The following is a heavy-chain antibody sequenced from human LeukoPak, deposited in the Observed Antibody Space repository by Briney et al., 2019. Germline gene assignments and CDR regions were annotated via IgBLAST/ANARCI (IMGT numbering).Heavy chain of an antibody. CDR2: ISSSSSYI. J-gene: IGHJ4*02. D-gene: IGHD3-16*02. CDR1: GSTFSSYS. V-gene: IGHV3-21*01. Sequence: GGSLRLSCAASGSTFSSYSMNWVRQAPGKGLEWVSSISSSSSYIYYADSVKGRFTISRDNAKNSLYLQMNSLRAEDTAVYYCAGGGVIEEDFDYWGQGTLVTVSS. CDR3: AGGGVIEEDFDY.